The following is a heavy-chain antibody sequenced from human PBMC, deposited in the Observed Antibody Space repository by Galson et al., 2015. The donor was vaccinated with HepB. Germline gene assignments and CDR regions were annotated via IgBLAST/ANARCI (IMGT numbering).Heavy chain of an antibody. J-gene: IGHJ4*02. Sequence: SVKVSCKASGGTFSSYAISWVRQAPGQGLEWMGRIIPILGVTNYAQKFQGRVTITADKSTSTAYMELSSLRSEDTAVYYCAREKRGCSTISCYELDSWGQGTLVTVSS. V-gene: IGHV1-69*04. CDR2: IIPILGVT. CDR3: AREKRGCSTISCYELDS. D-gene: IGHD2-2*01. CDR1: GGTFSSYA.